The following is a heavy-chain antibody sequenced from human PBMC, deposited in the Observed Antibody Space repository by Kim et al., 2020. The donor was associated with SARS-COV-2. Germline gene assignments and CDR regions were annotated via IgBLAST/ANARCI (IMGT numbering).Heavy chain of an antibody. D-gene: IGHD2-15*01. CDR3: ARRALGYCSGGSCYSGFDY. J-gene: IGHJ4*02. CDR1: GGSISSYY. CDR2: IYYSGST. V-gene: IGHV4-59*08. Sequence: SETLSLTCTVSGGSISSYYWSWIRQPPGKGLEWIGYIYYSGSTNYNPSLKSRVTISVDTSKNQFSLKLSSVTAADTAVYYCARRALGYCSGGSCYSGFDYLGQGTLVTVSS.